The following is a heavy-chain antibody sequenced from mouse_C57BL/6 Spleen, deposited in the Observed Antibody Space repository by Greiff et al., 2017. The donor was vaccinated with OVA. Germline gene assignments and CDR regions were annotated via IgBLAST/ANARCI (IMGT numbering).Heavy chain of an antibody. D-gene: IGHD1-1*01. CDR2: IYPGDGDT. CDR3: AGGRYAMDY. V-gene: IGHV1-82*01. CDR1: GYAFSSSW. J-gene: IGHJ4*01. Sequence: QVQLQQPGPELVKPGASVKISCKASGYAFSSSWMNWVKQRPGKGLEWIGRIYPGDGDTNYNVKFKGKATLTADKSSSTAYMQLSSLTSEDSAVYFCAGGRYAMDYWGKGTSVTVSS.